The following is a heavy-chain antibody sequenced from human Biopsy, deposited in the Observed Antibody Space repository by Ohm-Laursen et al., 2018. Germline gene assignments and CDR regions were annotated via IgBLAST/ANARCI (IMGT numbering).Heavy chain of an antibody. J-gene: IGHJ5*02. V-gene: IGHV4-39*01. CDR3: ARHPTGFWFDP. CDR1: GGSISSSTPYY. Sequence: SQTLSLTWTVSGGSISSSTPYYWAWLRQPPGKGLEWIGSIYNTETTFYNPSLKSRVTISVDTSTNQFSLKVSSVTAADTALYFCARHPTGFWFDPWGHGTPVTVSS. CDR2: IYNTETT.